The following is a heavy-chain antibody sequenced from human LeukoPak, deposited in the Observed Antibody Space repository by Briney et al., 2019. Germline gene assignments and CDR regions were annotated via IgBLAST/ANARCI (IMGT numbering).Heavy chain of an antibody. CDR1: GFTFSSYS. D-gene: IGHD3-3*01. CDR2: ISSSSSYI. Sequence: PGGSLRLSCAASGFTFSSYSMNWVRQAPGKGLEWVSSISSSSSYIYYADSVKGRFTISRDNAKNSLYLQMNSLRAEDTAVYYCARDGGFFGGYMDVWGKGTTVTVSS. CDR3: ARDGGFFGGYMDV. V-gene: IGHV3-21*01. J-gene: IGHJ6*03.